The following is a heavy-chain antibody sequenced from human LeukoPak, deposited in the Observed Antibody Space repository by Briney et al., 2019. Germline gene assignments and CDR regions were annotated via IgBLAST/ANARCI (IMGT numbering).Heavy chain of an antibody. CDR1: GFTVSSNY. CDR3: ASYGGLSRGSWYTNYYMDV. J-gene: IGHJ6*03. V-gene: IGHV3-53*01. Sequence: PGGSLRLSCAASGFTVSSNYMSWVRQAPGKGLEWVSVIYSGGSTYYADSVKGRFTISRDNSKNTLYLQMNSLRAEDTAVYYCASYGGLSRGSWYTNYYMDVWGKGTTVTISS. CDR2: IYSGGST. D-gene: IGHD6-13*01.